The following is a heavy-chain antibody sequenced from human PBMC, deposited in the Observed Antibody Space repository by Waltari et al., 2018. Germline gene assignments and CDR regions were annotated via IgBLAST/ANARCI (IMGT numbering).Heavy chain of an antibody. CDR1: GFRFGSYW. J-gene: IGHJ3*02. V-gene: IGHV3-7*01. CDR2: IKQDGSER. Sequence: EVQLVESGGGLVQPGGSLRLSCAASGFRFGSYWMSWVRQAPGKGLEWVANIKQDGSERYYVDSVKGRFTISRDNADNSLYLEMNSLRGEDSAVYYCARLYDYDQAFDIWGQGTMVTVSS. CDR3: ARLYDYDQAFDI. D-gene: IGHD4-17*01.